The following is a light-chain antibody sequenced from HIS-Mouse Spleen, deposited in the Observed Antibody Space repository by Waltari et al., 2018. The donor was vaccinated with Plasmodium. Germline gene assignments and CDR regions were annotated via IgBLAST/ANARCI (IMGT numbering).Light chain of an antibody. CDR2: EDS. V-gene: IGLV3-21*03. J-gene: IGLJ2*01. Sequence: SYVLTQPPSVSVAPGKTARITCGGNNIGSKSVHWYQQKPGQAPVLVVDEDSDRPSGIPEGFSGSNSGNTATLTLSRVEAGDEADYYCQVWDSSSDHPDVVFGGGTKLTVL. CDR1: NIGSKS. CDR3: QVWDSSSDHPDVV.